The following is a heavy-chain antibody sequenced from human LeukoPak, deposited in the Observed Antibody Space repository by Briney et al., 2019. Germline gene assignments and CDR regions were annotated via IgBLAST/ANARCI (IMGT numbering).Heavy chain of an antibody. D-gene: IGHD4-17*01. J-gene: IGHJ4*02. CDR1: GGSFSGYY. CDR2: IYYSGST. Sequence: SETLSLTCAVYGGSFSGYYWNWIRQPPGKGLEWIGSIYYSGSTYYNPSLKSRVTISVDTSKNQFSLKLSSVTAADTAVYYCARDDYGDYAFDYWGQGTLVTVSS. CDR3: ARDDYGDYAFDY. V-gene: IGHV4-34*01.